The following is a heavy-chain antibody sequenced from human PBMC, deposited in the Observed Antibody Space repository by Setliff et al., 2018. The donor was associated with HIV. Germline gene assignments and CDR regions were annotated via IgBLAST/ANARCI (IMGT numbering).Heavy chain of an antibody. CDR1: GGSISSSSYY. CDR3: ARGHLGSYFPNCYYYGMDV. CDR2: IYYSGST. J-gene: IGHJ6*02. V-gene: IGHV4-39*06. Sequence: SETLSLTCTVSGGSISSSSYYWGWIRQPPGKGLEWIGSIYYSGSTYYNPSLKSRVTISVDTSKNQFPLKLSSVTAADTAVYYCARGHLGSYFPNCYYYGMDVWGQGTTVTVSS. D-gene: IGHD1-26*01.